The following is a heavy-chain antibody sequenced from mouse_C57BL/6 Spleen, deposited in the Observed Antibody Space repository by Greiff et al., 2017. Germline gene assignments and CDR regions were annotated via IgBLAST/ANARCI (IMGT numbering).Heavy chain of an antibody. CDR3: AAYYSTPAWFAY. V-gene: IGHV14-3*01. CDR1: GFNIKNTY. CDR2: IDSANGNT. J-gene: IGHJ3*01. Sequence: EVKLMESVAELVRPGASVKLSCTASGFNIKNTYMHWVKQRPEQGLEWIGRIDSANGNTKYAPKFQGKATIIADTSSSTAYLQLSSLTSEDTAIYYCAAYYSTPAWFAYWGQGTLVTVSA. D-gene: IGHD2-5*01.